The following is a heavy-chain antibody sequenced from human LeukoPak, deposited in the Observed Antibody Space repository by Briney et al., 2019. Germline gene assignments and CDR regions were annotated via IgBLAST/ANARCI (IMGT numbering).Heavy chain of an antibody. CDR2: IIPIFGTA. Sequence: SVKVSCKASGGTFSSYAISWVRQAPGQGLEWMGGIIPIFGTANYAQKFQGRVTITADESTSTAYMELSSLRSKDTAVYYCARGTRDGYNLFDYWGQGTLVTVSS. J-gene: IGHJ4*02. CDR1: GGTFSSYA. CDR3: ARGTRDGYNLFDY. V-gene: IGHV1-69*01. D-gene: IGHD5-24*01.